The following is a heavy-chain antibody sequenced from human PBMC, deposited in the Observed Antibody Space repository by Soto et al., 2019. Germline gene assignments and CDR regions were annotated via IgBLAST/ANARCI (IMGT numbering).Heavy chain of an antibody. D-gene: IGHD6-19*01. CDR3: ATQHPLDSSGWYN. V-gene: IGHV5-51*01. J-gene: IGHJ4*02. CDR2: IYPGDSET. CDR1: GYSFTNFW. Sequence: GESLKISCKASGYSFTNFWLGWVRQMPGKGLEWSGIIYPGDSETRYSPSFQGQVTISADRSISTAYLQWSSLKASDTAIYYCATQHPLDSSGWYNWGQGTLVTVSS.